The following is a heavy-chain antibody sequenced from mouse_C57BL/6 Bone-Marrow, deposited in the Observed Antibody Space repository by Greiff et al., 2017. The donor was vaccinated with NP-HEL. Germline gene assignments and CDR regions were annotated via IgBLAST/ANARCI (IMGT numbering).Heavy chain of an antibody. CDR3: ARGGTAYYFDY. J-gene: IGHJ2*01. CDR1: GYTFTNYW. CDR2: IYPGGGYT. D-gene: IGHD1-2*01. Sequence: QVQLQQSGAGLVRPGTSVKMSCKASGYTFTNYWIGWAKQRPGHGLEWIGDIYPGGGYTNYNEKFKGKATLTADKSSSTAYMQFSSLTSEDSAIYYCARGGTAYYFDYWGQGTTLTVSS. V-gene: IGHV1-63*01.